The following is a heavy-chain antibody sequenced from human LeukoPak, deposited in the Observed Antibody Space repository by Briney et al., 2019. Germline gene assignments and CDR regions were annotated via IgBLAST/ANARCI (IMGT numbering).Heavy chain of an antibody. V-gene: IGHV3-11*05. D-gene: IGHD3-22*01. Sequence: GGSLRLSCAASGFTFSDYYMSWIRQAPGKGLEWVSYISGSSSYTIYADSVKGRFTISRDNSKSTLYLEMNSLRAEDTAVYYCARAAGGSSYDRMDVWGQGTTVTVSS. J-gene: IGHJ6*02. CDR2: ISGSSSYT. CDR3: ARAAGGSSYDRMDV. CDR1: GFTFSDYY.